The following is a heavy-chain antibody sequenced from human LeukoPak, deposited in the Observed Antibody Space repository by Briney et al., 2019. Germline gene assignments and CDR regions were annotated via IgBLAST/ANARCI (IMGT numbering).Heavy chain of an antibody. Sequence: GGSLRLSCAASGFTFSSYAMHWVRQAPGKRLEWVAVISYDGSNKYYADSVKGRFTISRDNSKNTLYLQMNSLRAEDTAVYYCAREYCSGGSCYSLNYWGQGTLVTVSS. D-gene: IGHD2-15*01. CDR3: AREYCSGGSCYSLNY. CDR1: GFTFSSYA. CDR2: ISYDGSNK. J-gene: IGHJ4*02. V-gene: IGHV3-30*04.